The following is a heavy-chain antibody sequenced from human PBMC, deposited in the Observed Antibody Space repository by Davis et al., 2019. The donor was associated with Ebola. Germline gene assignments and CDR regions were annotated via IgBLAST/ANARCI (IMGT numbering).Heavy chain of an antibody. V-gene: IGHV1-8*01. CDR2: MNPNSGNT. Sequence: AASVKVSCKASGYTFTSYDVNWVRQATGQGLEWMGWMNPNSGNTGYAQKFQGRVTMTRNTSISTAYMELSSLRSEDTAVYYCARGDSSGWYDFDYWGQGTLVTVSS. J-gene: IGHJ4*02. D-gene: IGHD6-19*01. CDR1: GYTFTSYD. CDR3: ARGDSSGWYDFDY.